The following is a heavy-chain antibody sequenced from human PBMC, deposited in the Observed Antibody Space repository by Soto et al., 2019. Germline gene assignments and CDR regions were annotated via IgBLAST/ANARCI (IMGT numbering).Heavy chain of an antibody. V-gene: IGHV5-10-1*01. Sequence: GESLKISCKGSGYSFTSYWISWVRQMPGKGLEWMGRIDPSDSYTNYSPSFQGHVTISADKSISTAYLQWSSLKASDTAMYYCARPGRGGKIGYYYGMDVWGQGTTVTVSS. J-gene: IGHJ6*02. CDR1: GYSFTSYW. D-gene: IGHD1-26*01. CDR3: ARPGRGGKIGYYYGMDV. CDR2: IDPSDSYT.